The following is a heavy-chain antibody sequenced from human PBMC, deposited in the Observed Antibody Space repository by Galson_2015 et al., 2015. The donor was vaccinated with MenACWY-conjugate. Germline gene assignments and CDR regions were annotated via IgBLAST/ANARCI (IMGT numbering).Heavy chain of an antibody. V-gene: IGHV3-21*01. CDR2: ISATSATI. CDR1: GFTFSSFS. CDR3: ARTAGSVPP. Sequence: SLRLSCAASGFTFSSFSMNWVRQAPGKWLEWVSSISATSATIYYADSVKGRFTISTDNAKNSLYLQMNSLRAEDTALNYCARTAGSVPPWGLGTLVTVSS. J-gene: IGHJ5*02. D-gene: IGHD6-13*01.